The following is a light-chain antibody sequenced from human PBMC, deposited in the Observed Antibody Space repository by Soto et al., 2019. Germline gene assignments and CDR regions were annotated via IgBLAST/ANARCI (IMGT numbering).Light chain of an antibody. CDR2: QTS. Sequence: EIVLTQSPATLSSFPGDRVTLSCRASQYINTRLAWYQHRPGQAPRLLIYQTSLRAAGIPARFSASGSGADFTLTISRLEPEDFAVYYCQQYGSSSFTFGPGTKVDIK. CDR3: QQYGSSSFT. V-gene: IGKV3-20*01. CDR1: QYINTR. J-gene: IGKJ3*01.